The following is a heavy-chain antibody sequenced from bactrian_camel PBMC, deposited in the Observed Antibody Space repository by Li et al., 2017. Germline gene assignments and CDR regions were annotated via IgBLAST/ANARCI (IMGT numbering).Heavy chain of an antibody. Sequence: VQLVESGGGSAQAGGSLRLSCVVAEFSKNTKCMGWFRQAPGKDLKDREGVAAADLGGGRENYADSVKGRFAVSQDSAGNTVTVYLQMNSLTPEDTGTYYCQASLGKTFCSEAYFAGRIRPIFGFSGHGTQVTVS. J-gene: IGHJ6*01. CDR3: QASLGKTFCSEAYFAGRIRPIFGF. CDR2: ADLGGGRE. V-gene: IGHV3S40*01. CDR1: EFSKNTKC. D-gene: IGHD5*01.